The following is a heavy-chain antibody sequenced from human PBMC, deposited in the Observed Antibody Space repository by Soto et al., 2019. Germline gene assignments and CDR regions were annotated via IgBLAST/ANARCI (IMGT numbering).Heavy chain of an antibody. Sequence: QVQLVQSGAEVKKPGSSVKVSCKAFGGTFSSYAISWVRQAPGQGLEWMGGIIPIFGTANYAQKFQGRVTMTRDTSITTVYMELNNLSPDDTAVYYCGRGRSGELVVFYWGQGTLVSVSS. D-gene: IGHD1-7*01. V-gene: IGHV1-69*06. CDR3: GRGRSGELVVFY. CDR1: GGTFSSYA. J-gene: IGHJ4*02. CDR2: IIPIFGTA.